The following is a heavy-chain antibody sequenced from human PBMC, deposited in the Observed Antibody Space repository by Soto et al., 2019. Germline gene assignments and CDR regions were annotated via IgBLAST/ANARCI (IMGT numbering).Heavy chain of an antibody. CDR2: IIPVFRSA. CDR3: ARRYCASDNCPLFYYFVDL. D-gene: IGHD2-15*01. CDR1: GGTFNKFA. J-gene: IGHJ6*02. Sequence: SVKVSCKASGGTFNKFAFSLVRQAPGQGFEWMGGIIPVFRSANYAQRFRGRITITADEYTSTVYLYLNDLRSDDTAVYYCARRYCASDNCPLFYYFVDLWGLGTTVTVSS. V-gene: IGHV1-69*13.